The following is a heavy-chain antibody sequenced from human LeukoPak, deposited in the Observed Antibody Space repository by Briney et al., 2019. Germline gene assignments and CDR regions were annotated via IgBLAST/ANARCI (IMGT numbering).Heavy chain of an antibody. D-gene: IGHD3-16*01. CDR2: ISAYNGNT. J-gene: IGHJ4*02. V-gene: IGHV1-18*01. CDR3: ARTLYIASAPGGFDY. CDR1: GYTFTSYG. Sequence: APVKVSCKASGYTFTSYGISWVRQAPGQGLEWMGWISAYNGNTNYAQKLQGRVTMTTDISTSTAYMELRSLRSDDTAVYYCARTLYIASAPGGFDYWGQGTLVTVSS.